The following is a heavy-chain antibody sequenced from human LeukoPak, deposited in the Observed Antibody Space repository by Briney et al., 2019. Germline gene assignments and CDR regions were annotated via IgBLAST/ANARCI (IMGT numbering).Heavy chain of an antibody. J-gene: IGHJ4*02. CDR2: ISSSGSTR. D-gene: IGHD2-15*01. V-gene: IGHV3-11*01. CDR3: ARDYNGGNDY. CDR1: GFSFSDYY. Sequence: PGGSLRLSCAASGFSFSDYYMSWIRQAPGKGLERVSYISSSGSTRYYADSVKGRFTISRDNAKNSLYLQMNNLRAEDTAVYYCARDYNGGNDYWGQGTLVTVSS.